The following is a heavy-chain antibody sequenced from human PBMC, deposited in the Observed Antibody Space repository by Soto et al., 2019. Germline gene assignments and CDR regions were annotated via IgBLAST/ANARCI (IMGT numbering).Heavy chain of an antibody. CDR2: IYPGDSDT. V-gene: IGHV5-51*01. CDR3: ARHDGV. Sequence: PGESLKISCMGSGYKVSTWHNFTSYWIAWVRQMPGEGLEWMGIIYPGDSDTRYSPSFQGQVTISADKSITTAYLQWNSLKASDSAMYYCARHDGVWGQGTTVTVSS. J-gene: IGHJ6*02. CDR1: GYKVSTWHNFTSYW.